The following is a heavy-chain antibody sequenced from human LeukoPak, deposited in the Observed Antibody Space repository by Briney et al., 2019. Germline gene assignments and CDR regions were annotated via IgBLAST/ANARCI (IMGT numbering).Heavy chain of an antibody. CDR2: INPNSGGT. J-gene: IGHJ4*02. CDR3: ARAVAGTAPLAY. Sequence: ASVKVSCNASAYTFTVNYMHWKREAPGQGLEWMGWINPNSGGTNYAQKFQGRVTMTRDTSISTAYMELSRLRSDDTAVYYCARAVAGTAPLAYWGQGTLVTVSS. CDR1: AYTFTVNY. D-gene: IGHD6-19*01. V-gene: IGHV1-2*02.